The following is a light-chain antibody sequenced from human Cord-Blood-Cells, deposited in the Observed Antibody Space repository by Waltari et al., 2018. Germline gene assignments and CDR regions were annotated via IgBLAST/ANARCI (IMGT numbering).Light chain of an antibody. CDR2: GKN. CDR1: SLRSYY. CDR3: NSRDSSGNHWV. J-gene: IGLJ3*02. Sequence: SSELTQDPAVSVALGQTVRITCQGDSLRSYYARWYQQKPGQAPVLVIYGKNNRPSGIPDRFSGSSSGNTASLTSTGAQAEDEADYYCNSRDSSGNHWVFGGGTKLTVL. V-gene: IGLV3-19*01.